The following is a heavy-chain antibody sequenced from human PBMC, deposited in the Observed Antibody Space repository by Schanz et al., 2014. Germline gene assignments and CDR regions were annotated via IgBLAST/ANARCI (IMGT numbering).Heavy chain of an antibody. CDR2: IWYDGSNE. CDR3: ARDHQWLARYYMDV. J-gene: IGHJ6*03. CDR1: GFTFSNHG. V-gene: IGHV3-33*01. D-gene: IGHD6-19*01. Sequence: QVQLVESGGGVVQPGRSLRLSCAASGFTFSNHGMHWVRQSPGKGLEWVALIWYDGSNEYYADSVKGRFTIFRDNPKKTLYLQMNSLRAEDTAVYYCARDHQWLARYYMDVWGKGTTVTVSS.